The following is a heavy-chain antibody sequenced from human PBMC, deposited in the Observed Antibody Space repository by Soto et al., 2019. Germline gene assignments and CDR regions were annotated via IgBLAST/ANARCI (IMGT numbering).Heavy chain of an antibody. Sequence: QVQLVQSGAEVQKPGSSVKVSCKASGGTFLSSSFSWVRQAPGQRLEWMGRITPFLGTPNYEQQFHGRVTIIGDKSTSTVYMELTSLSSEDTAVYYCARDGGITGTTEGYFDYWGQGTLVTVSS. CDR1: GGTFLSSS. V-gene: IGHV1-69*08. J-gene: IGHJ4*02. CDR2: ITPFLGTP. D-gene: IGHD1-7*01. CDR3: ARDGGITGTTEGYFDY.